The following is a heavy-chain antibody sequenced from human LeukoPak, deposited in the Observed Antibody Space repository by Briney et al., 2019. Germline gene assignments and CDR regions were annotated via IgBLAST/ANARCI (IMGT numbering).Heavy chain of an antibody. D-gene: IGHD3-10*01. V-gene: IGHV4-59*08. CDR1: GGSISSYY. CDR3: ARQPMVRGVYYYYYYGMDV. CDR2: IYYSGST. Sequence: PSETLSLTCTVSGGSISSYYWSWIRQPPGKGLEWIGYIYYSGSTNYNPSLKSRVTISVDTSKNQFSLKLSSVTAADTAVYYCARQPMVRGVYYYYYYGMDVWGQGTTVTVSS. J-gene: IGHJ6*02.